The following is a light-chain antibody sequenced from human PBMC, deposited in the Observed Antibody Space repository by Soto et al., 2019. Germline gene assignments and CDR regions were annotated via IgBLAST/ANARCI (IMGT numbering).Light chain of an antibody. CDR3: QQYGSSPGT. Sequence: EIVLTQSPGTLSLSPGERATLSCRASQSVSSSYLAWYQQKPGQAPRLLIYGASSRATGIPDRFSGSGSGKDFTFTISRLEPKDFAVYYCQQYGSSPGTFGQGTKVEIK. CDR1: QSVSSSY. V-gene: IGKV3-20*01. J-gene: IGKJ1*01. CDR2: GAS.